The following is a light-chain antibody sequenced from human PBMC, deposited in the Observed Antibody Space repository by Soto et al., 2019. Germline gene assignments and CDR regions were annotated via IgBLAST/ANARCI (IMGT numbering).Light chain of an antibody. CDR2: DAS. Sequence: EFVLTQSPGTLSFSPGERATLSCRASQTVRNNYLAWYQQKPGQAPRLLIYDASSRATGIPDRFSGGGSGTDFTLTISRLEPEDFAVYYCKQFSRYPLTFGGGNKVEIX. J-gene: IGKJ4*01. CDR3: KQFSRYPLT. V-gene: IGKV3-20*01. CDR1: QTVRNNY.